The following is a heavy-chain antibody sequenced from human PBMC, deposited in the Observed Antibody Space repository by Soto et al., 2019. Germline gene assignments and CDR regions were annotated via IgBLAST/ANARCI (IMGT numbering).Heavy chain of an antibody. V-gene: IGHV4-34*01. CDR3: ATLAEDIVVVPAAIPHDY. Sequence: PSETLSLTCAVSGGSFSGYYWSWIRQPPGKGLEWIGEINHSGSTNYNPSLKSRVTISVDTSKNQFSLKLSSVTAADTAVYYCATLAEDIVVVPAAIPHDYWGQGTLVTVSS. CDR2: INHSGST. CDR1: GGSFSGYY. D-gene: IGHD2-2*01. J-gene: IGHJ4*02.